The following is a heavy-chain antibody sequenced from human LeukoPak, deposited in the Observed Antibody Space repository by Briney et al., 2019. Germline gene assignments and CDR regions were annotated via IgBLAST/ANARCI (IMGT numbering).Heavy chain of an antibody. J-gene: IGHJ3*01. Sequence: GRSLRLSCAASGFNFEDNTMHWVRQAPGKGLEWVSGISWHSGSVGYADSVRGRFTISRDNAKNSLYLQMNSLRAEDTALYYCAKDRGIYGSGSYKYAFDVWGQGTMVTVSS. CDR2: ISWHSGSV. D-gene: IGHD3-10*01. CDR1: GFNFEDNT. V-gene: IGHV3-9*01. CDR3: AKDRGIYGSGSYKYAFDV.